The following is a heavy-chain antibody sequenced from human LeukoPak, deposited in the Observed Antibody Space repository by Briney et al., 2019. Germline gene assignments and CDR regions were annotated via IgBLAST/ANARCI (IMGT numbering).Heavy chain of an antibody. CDR2: IYYSVST. CDR1: GGSFSDYY. Sequence: PSETLSLTCAVYGGSFSDYYWTWIRQPPGKGLEWIGYIYYSVSTNYNPSPKSRVTISVDTSKNQFSLKLSSVTAADTAVYYCARVRSSSWYTPYYYYYYGMDVWGQGTTVTVSS. V-gene: IGHV4-59*01. D-gene: IGHD6-13*01. J-gene: IGHJ6*02. CDR3: ARVRSSSWYTPYYYYYYGMDV.